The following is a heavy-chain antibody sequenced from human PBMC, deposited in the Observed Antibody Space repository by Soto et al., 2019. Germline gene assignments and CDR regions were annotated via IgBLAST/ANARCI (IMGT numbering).Heavy chain of an antibody. CDR3: ARHLVVAATTYNWFDL. J-gene: IGHJ5*02. CDR2: IFYSGST. CDR1: GGSISSSTYY. V-gene: IGHV4-39*01. Sequence: QLQLQESGPGLVKPSETLSLTCTVSGGSISSSTYYWGWIRQLPGKGLEWIGSIFYSGSTYYNPSPRSRVTIYIDSSKKQFSLKLSSVTAADSAVYYCARHLVVAATTYNWFDLWGQGTLVTVSS. D-gene: IGHD2-15*01.